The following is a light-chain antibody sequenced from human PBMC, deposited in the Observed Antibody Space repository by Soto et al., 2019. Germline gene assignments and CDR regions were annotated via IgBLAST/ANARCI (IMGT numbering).Light chain of an antibody. V-gene: IGLV2-14*01. CDR3: SSYTSSSLSV. Sequence: QSALTQPASVSGSPGQSITISCTGTSSDVGGYNYVSWYQQHPGKAPKLMIYDVSNRPSGVSNRFSGSKSGNTASLTISGLQAEDEADYYCSSYTSSSLSVSGTGTKVTVL. CDR2: DVS. J-gene: IGLJ1*01. CDR1: SSDVGGYNY.